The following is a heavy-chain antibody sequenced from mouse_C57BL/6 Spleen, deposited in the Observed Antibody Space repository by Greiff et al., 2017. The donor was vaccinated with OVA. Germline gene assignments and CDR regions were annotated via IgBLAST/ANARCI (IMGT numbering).Heavy chain of an antibody. CDR2: IDPSDSET. V-gene: IGHV1-52*01. CDR3: AREGGNLYAMDY. CDR1: GYTFTSYW. J-gene: IGHJ4*01. D-gene: IGHD2-1*01. Sequence: QVQLKQPGAELVRPGSSVKLSCKASGYTFTSYWMHWVKQRPIQGLEWIGNIDPSDSETHYNQKFKDKATLTVDKSSSTAYMQLSSLTSEDSAVYYCAREGGNLYAMDYWGQGTSVTVSS.